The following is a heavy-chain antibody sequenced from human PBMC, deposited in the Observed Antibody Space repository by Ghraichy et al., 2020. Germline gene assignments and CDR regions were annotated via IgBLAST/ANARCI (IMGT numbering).Heavy chain of an antibody. CDR2: IWYDGSNK. CDR3: ARDQRSTIFGTPDY. J-gene: IGHJ4*02. Sequence: GESLNISCAASGFTFSSYGMHWVRQAPGKGREWVAVIWYDGSNKYYADSVKGRFTISRDNSKNTLYLQMNSLRAEDTAVYYCARDQRSTIFGTPDYWGQGTLVTVSS. D-gene: IGHD3-3*01. CDR1: GFTFSSYG. V-gene: IGHV3-33*01.